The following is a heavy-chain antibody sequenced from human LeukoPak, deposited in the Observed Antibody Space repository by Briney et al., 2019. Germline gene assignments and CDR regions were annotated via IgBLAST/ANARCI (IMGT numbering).Heavy chain of an antibody. D-gene: IGHD2-2*02. CDR3: ARIVVVPSAIQWYFDL. CDR2: IFASGKT. Sequence: SETLSLTCTVSGGSISSYYWSWVRQPAGKGLEWIGRIFASGKTNYNPSLKSRVTMSVDSSKNQFSLKLSSVTAADTALYYCARIVVVPSAIQWYFDLWGRGTLVTVSS. CDR1: GGSISSYY. V-gene: IGHV4-4*07. J-gene: IGHJ2*01.